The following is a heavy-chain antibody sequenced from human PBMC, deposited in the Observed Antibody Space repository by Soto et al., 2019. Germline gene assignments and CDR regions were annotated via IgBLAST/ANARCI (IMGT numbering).Heavy chain of an antibody. CDR2: ISAYNGNT. V-gene: IGHV1-18*04. Sequence: ASVKVSCKASGYTFTSYGISWLRQALGQGLEWMGWISAYNGNTNYAQKLQGRVTMTTDTSTSTAYMELRSLRSDDTAGYYCARDSNVDTAMVGTYYHYYGMDVWGQGTTVTVSS. CDR3: ARDSNVDTAMVGTYYHYYGMDV. CDR1: GYTFTSYG. D-gene: IGHD5-18*01. J-gene: IGHJ6*02.